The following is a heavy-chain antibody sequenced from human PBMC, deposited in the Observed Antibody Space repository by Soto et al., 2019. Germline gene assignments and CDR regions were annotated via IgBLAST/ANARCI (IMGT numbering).Heavy chain of an antibody. CDR3: AQRVRSYGLGTELGNCFDP. J-gene: IGHJ5*02. CDR1: GLPLTTTGVG. CDR2: IYWDDDK. Sequence: QITLKESGPTLVRPTQTLTLTCTFSGLPLTTTGVGVGWIRQPPGKAPEWLALIYWDDDKRYSPSLQNRLTITRDTSKNQVTLTMTNMDPVDTATYYCAQRVRSYGLGTELGNCFDPWGQGILVTVSS. V-gene: IGHV2-5*02. D-gene: IGHD3-10*01.